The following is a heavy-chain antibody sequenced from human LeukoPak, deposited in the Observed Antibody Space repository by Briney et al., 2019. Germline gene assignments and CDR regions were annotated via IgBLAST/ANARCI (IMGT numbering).Heavy chain of an antibody. CDR2: INHSGST. CDR1: GGSFGDYY. D-gene: IGHD3-22*01. J-gene: IGHJ4*02. V-gene: IGHV4-34*01. CDR3: ARLGGGYYYDY. Sequence: SETLSLTCAVYGGSFGDYYWGWIRQPPGKGLEWFAEINHSGSTSYNPSLKSRVTISVDTSKNQFSLKLSSVTAADTAVYYCARLGGGYYYDYWGQGTLVTVSS.